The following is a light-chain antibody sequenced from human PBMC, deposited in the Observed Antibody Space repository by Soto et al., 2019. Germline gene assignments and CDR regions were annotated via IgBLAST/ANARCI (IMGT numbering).Light chain of an antibody. V-gene: IGKV3-20*01. CDR3: QQYASAPLT. Sequence: EIVLTHSPDTLSLSPGERATLSCRASLTVTNNYLAWYQQKAGQAPRLVIYDASTRATGIPDRFSASGSGTDFSLTISRLEAEDFAGYFCQQYASAPLTFGQGTKVEV. CDR2: DAS. CDR1: LTVTNNY. J-gene: IGKJ1*01.